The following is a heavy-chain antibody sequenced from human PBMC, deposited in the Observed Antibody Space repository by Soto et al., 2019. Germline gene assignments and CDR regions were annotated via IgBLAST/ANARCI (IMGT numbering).Heavy chain of an antibody. J-gene: IGHJ5*01. V-gene: IGHV4-39*01. D-gene: IGHD2-21*01. CDR1: GVSIHNSHSF. CDR2: VYYSGGA. Sequence: QVHLQESGPGLVKPSETLSLTCDVSGVSIHNSHSFWGWIRQPPGKGLEFIANVYYSGGAHYNPSFKSRVTISVDTATNQVSLRMSSVTAADTAVYFCGRVVEGATRHTDFDSWGQGTLVTVSS. CDR3: GRVVEGATRHTDFDS.